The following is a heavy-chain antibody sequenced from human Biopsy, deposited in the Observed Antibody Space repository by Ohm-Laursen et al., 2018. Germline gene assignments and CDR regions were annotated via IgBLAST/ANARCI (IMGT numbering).Heavy chain of an antibody. Sequence: SLRLSCSASGVTLIGYGMNWVRQAPGKGLEWVSSISASSSYIHYADSVKGRFTVSRDNTKNSLYLQMNSLRAADTAIYYCATELLPPGVGGPWLDSWGQGTPVTVSS. CDR2: ISASSSYI. D-gene: IGHD3-10*01. CDR1: GVTLIGYG. CDR3: ATELLPPGVGGPWLDS. J-gene: IGHJ5*01. V-gene: IGHV3-21*06.